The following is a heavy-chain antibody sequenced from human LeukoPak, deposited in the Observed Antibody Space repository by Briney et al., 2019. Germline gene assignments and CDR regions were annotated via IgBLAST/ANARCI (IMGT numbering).Heavy chain of an antibody. D-gene: IGHD6-13*01. Sequence: GASVRVSCKASGYSFTGYYMHWVRQAPGQGLEWMGWINPNSGGTNYAQKFQGRVTMTRDTSISTAYMELSRLRSDDTAVYYCAREVISSSWFPFDYWGQGTLVTVSS. J-gene: IGHJ4*02. V-gene: IGHV1-2*02. CDR3: AREVISSSWFPFDY. CDR1: GYSFTGYY. CDR2: INPNSGGT.